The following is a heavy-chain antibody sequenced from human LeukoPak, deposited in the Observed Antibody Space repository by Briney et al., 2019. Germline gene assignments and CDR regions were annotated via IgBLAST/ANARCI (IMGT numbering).Heavy chain of an antibody. CDR1: GFTFGDYA. CDR3: TRDYIAGTGCFDP. Sequence: GGSLRLSCTASGFTFGDYAMSWFRQAPGKGLEWVGLIRSKAYGGTTEYAASVKGRFTISRDDSKSIAYLQMNSLKTEDTAVYYCTRDYIAGTGCFDPWGQGTLVTVSS. J-gene: IGHJ5*02. D-gene: IGHD1-14*01. CDR2: IRSKAYGGTT. V-gene: IGHV3-49*03.